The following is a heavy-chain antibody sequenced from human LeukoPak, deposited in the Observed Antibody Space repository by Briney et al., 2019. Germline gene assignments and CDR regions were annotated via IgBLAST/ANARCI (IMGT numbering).Heavy chain of an antibody. V-gene: IGHV1-2*02. CDR2: INPNSGGT. D-gene: IGHD3-16*01. CDR1: GYTFTGYY. Sequence: ASVKASCKASGYTFTGYYMHWVRQAPGQGLEWMGWINPNSGGTNYAQKFQGRVTMTRDTSISTAYMELSRLRSDDTAVYYCARDTGDTYNWFDPWGQGTLVTASS. CDR3: ARDTGDTYNWFDP. J-gene: IGHJ5*02.